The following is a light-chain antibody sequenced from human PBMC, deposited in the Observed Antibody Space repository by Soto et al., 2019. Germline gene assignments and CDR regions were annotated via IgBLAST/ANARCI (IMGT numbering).Light chain of an antibody. CDR1: QSVSSD. Sequence: DIGVTQSPATLSVSPGERATLSCRASQSVSSDLAWYQQKPGQAPRLLSYGASTRATGIPARFSGSGSGTEFTLTISRLQSEDFEVYYCQQYNKWPPLTFGGGTKVEIK. CDR3: QQYNKWPPLT. V-gene: IGKV3-15*01. CDR2: GAS. J-gene: IGKJ4*01.